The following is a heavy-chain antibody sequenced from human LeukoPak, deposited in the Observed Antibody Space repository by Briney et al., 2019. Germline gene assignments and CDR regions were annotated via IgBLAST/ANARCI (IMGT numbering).Heavy chain of an antibody. CDR2: IYTSGST. CDR1: GGSISSYY. D-gene: IGHD2-2*01. Sequence: SETLSLTCTVPGGSISSYYWNWIRQPAGKGLEWIGRIYTSGSTNYNPSLKSRVTMSVDTSKNQFSLKLSSVTAADTAVYYCARDLSTSWGDAFDIWGQGTMVTVSS. J-gene: IGHJ3*02. CDR3: ARDLSTSWGDAFDI. V-gene: IGHV4-4*07.